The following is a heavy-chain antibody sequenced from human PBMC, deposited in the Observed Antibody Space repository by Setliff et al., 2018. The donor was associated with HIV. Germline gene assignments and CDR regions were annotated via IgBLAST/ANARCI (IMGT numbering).Heavy chain of an antibody. Sequence: GGSLRLSCATSGFTFSNAWMSWVRQAPGKGLEWVGRFKSKTDGGSTDYAAPVKRRFTISRDDSKNTLYLQMNSLKTEDTAVYYCGASYSDSSGYYGWGQGTLVTVSS. CDR2: FKSKTDGGST. D-gene: IGHD3-22*01. J-gene: IGHJ4*02. V-gene: IGHV3-15*01. CDR3: GASYSDSSGYYG. CDR1: GFTFSNAW.